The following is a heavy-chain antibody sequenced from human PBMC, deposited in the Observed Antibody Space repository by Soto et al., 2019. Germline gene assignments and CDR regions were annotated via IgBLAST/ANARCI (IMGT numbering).Heavy chain of an antibody. CDR2: ISGSGDRT. V-gene: IGHV3-23*01. D-gene: IGHD3-22*01. CDR1: GITISNYP. CDR3: VKDDGGYPSTAPH. J-gene: IGHJ4*02. Sequence: EVQLLESGGGLVQPGGSLRPSCAASGITISNYPMNWVRQAPGKGLDWVSGISGSGDRTYYADSAKGRFTISKDISRNSLSLQLDSLGVEDTAVYFCVKDDGGYPSTAPHWGQGTLVTVSS.